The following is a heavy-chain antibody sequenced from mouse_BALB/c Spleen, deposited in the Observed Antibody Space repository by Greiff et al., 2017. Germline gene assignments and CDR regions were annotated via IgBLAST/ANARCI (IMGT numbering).Heavy chain of an antibody. V-gene: IGHV1-63*01. CDR2: IYPGGGYT. D-gene: IGHD2-3*01. J-gene: IGHJ3*01. CDR1: GYTFTNYW. CDR3: ARWGHDGYYVGFAY. Sequence: QVQLQQSGAELVRPGTSVKISCKASGYTFTNYWLGWVKQRPGHGLEWIGDIYPGGGYTNYNEKFKGKATLTADKSSSTAYMQLSSLTSEDSAVCVCARWGHDGYYVGFAYWGQGTLVTVSA.